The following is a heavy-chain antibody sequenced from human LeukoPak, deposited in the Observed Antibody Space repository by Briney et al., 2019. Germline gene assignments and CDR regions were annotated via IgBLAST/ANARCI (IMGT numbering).Heavy chain of an antibody. Sequence: GESLKISCKASGYSFSNYWIGWVRQVPGKGLEWMGIVYPRDSDTRYSPSFQGQVTISADKSINTAYLQWSSLKASDTAMYYCARRQGCSSTSCPPDYWGQGTLVTVSP. J-gene: IGHJ4*02. D-gene: IGHD2-2*01. CDR1: GYSFSNYW. V-gene: IGHV5-51*01. CDR3: ARRQGCSSTSCPPDY. CDR2: VYPRDSDT.